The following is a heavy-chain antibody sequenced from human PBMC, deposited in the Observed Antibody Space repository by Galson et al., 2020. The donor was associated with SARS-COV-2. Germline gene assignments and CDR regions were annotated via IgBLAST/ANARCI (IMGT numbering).Heavy chain of an antibody. D-gene: IGHD6-25*01. CDR2: ISSSGLTT. CDR1: GFMLSSYE. CDR3: ARERPSPGFAAAAYFDL. Sequence: GESLKISCEVSGFMLSSYEMNWVRQAPGKGLEWVSYISSSGLTTYYADSFKGRFTISRDNAKNSLYLQMNSLRDEDSAVYYCARERPSPGFAAAAYFDLWGRGTLVSVSS. J-gene: IGHJ2*01. V-gene: IGHV3-48*03.